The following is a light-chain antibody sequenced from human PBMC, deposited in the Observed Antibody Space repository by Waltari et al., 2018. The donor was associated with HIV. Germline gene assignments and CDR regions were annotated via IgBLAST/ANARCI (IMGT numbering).Light chain of an antibody. CDR2: KNN. V-gene: IGLV10-54*04. J-gene: IGLJ2*01. CDR3: SAWDRSLSAVI. Sequence: QAGLTQPPSVSKGLRQTATLTCTGDSNNVGNQGATWLQQHQGHPPKLLFYKNNNRPSGISERFSASKSGNTASLTITGLQPEDEAEYFCSAWDRSLSAVIFGGGTTLIVL. CDR1: SNNVGNQG.